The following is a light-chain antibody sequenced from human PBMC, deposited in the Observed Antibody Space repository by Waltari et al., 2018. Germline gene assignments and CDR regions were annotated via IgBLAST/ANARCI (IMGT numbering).Light chain of an antibody. CDR1: SGSVSTTYY. CDR3: ALYMGSGIWV. J-gene: IGLJ3*02. V-gene: IGLV8-61*01. Sequence: QTVVTQEPSFSVSPGGTITLTCGFNSGSVSTTYYPSWYQQTPGQAPRTLLYNTNTRSSGVPDRFSGSILGNKAALTITGAQADDECDYYCALYMGSGIWVFGGGTKLTVL. CDR2: NTN.